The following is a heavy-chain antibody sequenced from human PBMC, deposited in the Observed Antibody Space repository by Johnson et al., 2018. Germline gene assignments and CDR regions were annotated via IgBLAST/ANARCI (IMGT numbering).Heavy chain of an antibody. V-gene: IGHV3-13*01. J-gene: IGHJ6*03. D-gene: IGHD5-18*01. CDR1: GFTFSSYD. CDR2: IGTAGDT. CDR3: ARGPTLYSYGDMDV. Sequence: VQLVQSGGGVVQPGRSLRLSCAASGFTFSSYDMHWVRQATGKGLEWVSAIGTAGDTYYPGSVKGRFTISRENAKNSLYLQMNSLRAGDTAVYYCARGPTLYSYGDMDVWGKGTTVTVSS.